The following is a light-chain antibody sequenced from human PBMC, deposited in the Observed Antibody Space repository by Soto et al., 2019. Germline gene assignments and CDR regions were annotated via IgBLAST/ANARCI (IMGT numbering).Light chain of an antibody. Sequence: DIQMTQSPSSLSASVGDRVTITCRASQGIGNDLGSYQQRPGKAPNRLIYAASTLQSGVPSRFSGSGSGTEFTITISSLQPEDTTTYYCQQHNSYPRTFGQGTKMEIK. V-gene: IGKV1-17*01. CDR3: QQHNSYPRT. J-gene: IGKJ1*01. CDR1: QGIGND. CDR2: AAS.